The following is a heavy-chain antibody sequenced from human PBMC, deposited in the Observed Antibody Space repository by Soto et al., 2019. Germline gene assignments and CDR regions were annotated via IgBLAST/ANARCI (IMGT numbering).Heavy chain of an antibody. D-gene: IGHD6-13*01. J-gene: IGHJ4*02. V-gene: IGHV4-59*12. Sequence: SETLSLTCTVSGGSISGSYWSWIRQTPGKVLEWVGYIHYSGSTNYNPSLKSRVTISVDKSKNQFSLKLSSVTAADTAVYYCARAAGSSWDYWGQGTLVTVSS. CDR2: IHYSGST. CDR1: GGSISGSY. CDR3: ARAAGSSWDY.